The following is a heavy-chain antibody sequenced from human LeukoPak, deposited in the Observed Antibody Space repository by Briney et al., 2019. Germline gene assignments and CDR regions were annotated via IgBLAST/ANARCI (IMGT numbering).Heavy chain of an antibody. V-gene: IGHV3-23*01. CDR1: GFTFNNYP. J-gene: IGHJ4*02. D-gene: IGHD1-1*01. CDR3: GRDWKLDY. CDR2: IGDNGGDT. Sequence: PGGSLRLSCAVSGFTFNNYPMSWVRQAPGKGLEWVSAIGDNGGDTKYADSVKGRFTISRDNSKNTLYLQMNSLRVEDTAIYYCGRDWKLDYWGQGTLVTVSS.